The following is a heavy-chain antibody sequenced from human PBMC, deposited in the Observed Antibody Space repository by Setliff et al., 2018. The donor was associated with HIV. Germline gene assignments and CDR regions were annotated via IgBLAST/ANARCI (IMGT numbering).Heavy chain of an antibody. CDR2: INTGNGDT. CDR3: ARINDYGGNEGYFDY. D-gene: IGHD4-17*01. CDR1: GYTFTSYA. V-gene: IGHV1-3*03. Sequence: GASVKVSCKASGYTFTSYAMHWVRQAPGQRLEWVGWINTGNGDTKYSQDFQGRVTISRDTSASTAHMELSSLRSEDTAVYYCARINDYGGNEGYFDYWGQGTLVTVSS. J-gene: IGHJ4*02.